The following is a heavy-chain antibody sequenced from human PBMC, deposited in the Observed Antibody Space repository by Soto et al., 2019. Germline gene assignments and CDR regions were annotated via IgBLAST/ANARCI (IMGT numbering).Heavy chain of an antibody. V-gene: IGHV3-30-3*01. D-gene: IGHD5-18*01. J-gene: IGHJ4*02. CDR3: ARGPIGDAAMVTNYFDY. CDR2: LSYDGNNI. Sequence: VQLVQSGAEVKKPGSSVKVSCKASGGTFSNYAIHWVRQAPGKGLEWVAVLSYDGNNIHYADSVKGRFTVSRDNAKNTLFLQMNRLTTEDTALYYCARGPIGDAAMVTNYFDYWGQGTLVTVSS. CDR1: GGTFSNYA.